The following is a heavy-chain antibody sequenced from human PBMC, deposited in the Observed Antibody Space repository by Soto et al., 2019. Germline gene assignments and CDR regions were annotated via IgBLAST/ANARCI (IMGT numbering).Heavy chain of an antibody. V-gene: IGHV3-48*01. CDR2: ISSRSTTI. Sequence: GGSLRLSCAASGFTFSSYSMNWVRQAPGKGLEWVSYISSRSTTIYYADSVKGRFTISRDNAINSLYLQMNSLRAEDTAVYYCVRDRYCSSTSCHDSWGQGTLVTVSS. J-gene: IGHJ4*02. CDR1: GFTFSSYS. D-gene: IGHD2-2*01. CDR3: VRDRYCSSTSCHDS.